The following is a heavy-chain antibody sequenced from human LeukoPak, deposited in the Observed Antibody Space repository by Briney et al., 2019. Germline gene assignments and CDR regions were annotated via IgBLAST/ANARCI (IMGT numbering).Heavy chain of an antibody. CDR3: ARGVEYSYGLFWCDP. D-gene: IGHD5-18*01. J-gene: IGHJ5*02. CDR1: GFTLSSYS. Sequence: PGGSLRLSCAVSGFTLSSYSMKWVRQAPGKGLEWVSSISSSSLYIYYGDSVKGRFTISRDNAKHSVYLQMNSLRAEDTAVYYCARGVEYSYGLFWCDPWGQGTLAPSPQ. CDR2: ISSSSLYI. V-gene: IGHV3-21*01.